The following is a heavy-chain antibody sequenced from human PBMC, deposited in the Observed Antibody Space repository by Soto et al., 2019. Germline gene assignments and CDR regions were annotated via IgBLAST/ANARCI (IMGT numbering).Heavy chain of an antibody. CDR3: AKSSADILTGYYLLDY. V-gene: IGHV3-23*01. CDR1: GFTFSSYA. Sequence: GGSLRLSCAASGFTFSSYAMSWVRQAPGKGLEWVSAISGSGGSTYYADSVKGRFTISRDNSKNTLYLQMNSLRAEDTAVYYCAKSSADILTGYYLLDYWGQGTLVTVSS. D-gene: IGHD3-9*01. J-gene: IGHJ4*02. CDR2: ISGSGGST.